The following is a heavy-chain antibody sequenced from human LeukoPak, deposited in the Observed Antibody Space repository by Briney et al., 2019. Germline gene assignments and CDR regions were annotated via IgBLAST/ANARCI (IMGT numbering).Heavy chain of an antibody. CDR2: INHSGST. J-gene: IGHJ5*02. V-gene: IGHV4-34*01. CDR3: ARGRAAARLHWFDP. CDR1: GGSFSGYY. D-gene: IGHD6-6*01. Sequence: NPSETLSLTCAVYGGSFSGYYWSWIRQPPGKGLEWIGEINHSGSTNYNPSLKSRVTISVDTSKNQFSLKLSSVTAADTAVYYCARGRAAARLHWFDPWGQGTLVTVSS.